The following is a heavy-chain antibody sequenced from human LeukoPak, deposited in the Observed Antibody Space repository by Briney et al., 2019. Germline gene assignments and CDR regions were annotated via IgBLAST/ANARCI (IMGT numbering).Heavy chain of an antibody. CDR1: LGTFSSYA. CDR2: IIPILGIA. CDR3: RYGSGSNFDY. J-gene: IGHJ4*02. V-gene: IGHV1-69*04. D-gene: IGHD3-10*01. Sequence: SVKLSCKAALGTFSSYAISWVRQAPGQGLEWMGRIIPILGIANYAQKFQGRVTITADKSTSTAYMELSSLRSEDTAVYYCRYGSGSNFDYWGQGTLVTVSS.